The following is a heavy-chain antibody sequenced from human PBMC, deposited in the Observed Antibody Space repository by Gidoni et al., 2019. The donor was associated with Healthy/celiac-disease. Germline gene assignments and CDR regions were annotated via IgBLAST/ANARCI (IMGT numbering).Heavy chain of an antibody. J-gene: IGHJ4*02. V-gene: IGHV3-33*01. CDR3: ARDGNYDSSGYYSDLDY. Sequence: QVQLVESGGGVVPPWRALRLSLVASGFTFRSYGMHWVRQAPGKGLEWVAVIWYDGSNKYYADSVKGRFTISRDNSKNTLYLQMNSLRAEDTAVYYCARDGNYDSSGYYSDLDYWGQGTLVTVSS. CDR1: GFTFRSYG. D-gene: IGHD3-22*01. CDR2: IWYDGSNK.